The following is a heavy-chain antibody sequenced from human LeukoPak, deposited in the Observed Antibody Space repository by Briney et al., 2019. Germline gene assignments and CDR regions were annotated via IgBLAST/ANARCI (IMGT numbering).Heavy chain of an antibody. CDR1: GGSISSGDYY. CDR2: IYYSGST. J-gene: IGHJ4*02. Sequence: PSETLSLTCTVSGGSISSGDYYWSWIRQPPGKGLGWIGYIYYSGSTYYNPSLKSRVTISVDTSKNQFSLKLSSVTAADTAVYYCARGRRTGSPDGLLDYWGQGTLVTVSS. V-gene: IGHV4-30-4*01. D-gene: IGHD1-1*01. CDR3: ARGRRTGSPDGLLDY.